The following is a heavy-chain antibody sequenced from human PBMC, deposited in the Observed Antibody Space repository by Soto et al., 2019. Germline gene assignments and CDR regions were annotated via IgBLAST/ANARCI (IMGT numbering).Heavy chain of an antibody. D-gene: IGHD6-19*01. CDR3: ARDSSGWYYFDY. V-gene: IGHV4-39*02. Sequence: QLQLQESGPGLVKPSETLSLTCTVSGGSISSSSYYWGWIRQPPGKGLEWIGSIYYSGSTYYNPSLKSRVTISVDTSKNQFSLKLSSVTAADTAVYYCARDSSGWYYFDYWGQGTLVTVSS. CDR2: IYYSGST. CDR1: GGSISSSSYY. J-gene: IGHJ4*02.